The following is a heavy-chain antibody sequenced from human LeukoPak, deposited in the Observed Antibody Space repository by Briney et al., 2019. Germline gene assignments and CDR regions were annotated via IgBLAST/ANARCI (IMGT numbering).Heavy chain of an antibody. V-gene: IGHV3-11*01. CDR3: AKGGAVSSKSITMVRGTRRYYYYMDV. CDR2: ISSSGSTI. J-gene: IGHJ6*03. D-gene: IGHD3-10*01. Sequence: PGGSLRLSCAASGSTVSSNYMSWIRQAPGKGLEWVSYISSSGSTIYYADSVKGRFTISRDNSKNTLYLQMNSLRAEDTAVYYCAKGGAVSSKSITMVRGTRRYYYYMDVWGKGTTVTISS. CDR1: GSTVSSNY.